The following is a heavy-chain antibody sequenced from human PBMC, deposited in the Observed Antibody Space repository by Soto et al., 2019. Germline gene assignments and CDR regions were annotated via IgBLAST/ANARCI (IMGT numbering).Heavy chain of an antibody. J-gene: IGHJ5*01. CDR1: GDPISTVDYF. CDR3: ARGRYCLTGRCFPNWFDS. Sequence: SETLSLTCSVSGDPISTVDYFWAWIRQPPGQALEYIGYIYKSATTYYNPSFESRVAISLDTSKSQFSLNVTSVTAADTAVYFCARGRYCLTGRCFPNWFDSWGQGTPVNV. CDR2: IYKSATT. V-gene: IGHV4-30-4*01. D-gene: IGHD2-15*01.